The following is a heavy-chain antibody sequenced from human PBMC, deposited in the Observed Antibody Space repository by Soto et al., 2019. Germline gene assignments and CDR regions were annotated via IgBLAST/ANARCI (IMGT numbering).Heavy chain of an antibody. CDR1: GFTFSSYA. CDR2: ISYDGSNK. D-gene: IGHD6-25*01. V-gene: IGHV3-30-3*01. CDR3: ARDQRPYYYYYGMDV. J-gene: IGHJ6*02. Sequence: GGSLRLSCAASGFTFSSYAMHWVRQAPGKGLEWVAVISYDGSNKYYADSVKGQFTISRDNSKNTLYLQMNSLRAGDTAVYYCARDQRPYYYYYGMDVWGQGTTVTVSS.